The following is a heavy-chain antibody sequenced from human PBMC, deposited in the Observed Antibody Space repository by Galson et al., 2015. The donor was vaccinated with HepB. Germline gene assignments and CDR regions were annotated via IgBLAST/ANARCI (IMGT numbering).Heavy chain of an antibody. J-gene: IGHJ4*02. D-gene: IGHD6-19*01. V-gene: IGHV4-34*01. CDR2: INHSGST. CDR1: GGSFSGYY. CDR3: ARLKAVAFDY. Sequence: ETLSLTCAVYGGSFSGYYWSWIRQPPGKGLEWIGEINHSGSTNYNPSLKSRVTISVDTSKNQFSLKLSSVTAADTAVYYCARLKAVAFDYWGQGTLVTVSS.